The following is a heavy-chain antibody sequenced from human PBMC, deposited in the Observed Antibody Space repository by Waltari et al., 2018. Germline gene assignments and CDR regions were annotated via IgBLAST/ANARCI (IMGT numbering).Heavy chain of an antibody. D-gene: IGHD3-3*01. V-gene: IGHV3-9*01. CDR1: GFTFDDYA. CDR3: AKGLPPLRFLEWNGMDV. J-gene: IGHJ6*02. Sequence: EVQLVESGGGLVQPGRSLRLSCAASGFTFDDYAMHWVRQAPVKGLEWVSGISWNSGSIGYADSVKGRFTISRDNAKNSLYLQMNSLRAEDTALYYCAKGLPPLRFLEWNGMDVWGQGTTVTVSS. CDR2: ISWNSGSI.